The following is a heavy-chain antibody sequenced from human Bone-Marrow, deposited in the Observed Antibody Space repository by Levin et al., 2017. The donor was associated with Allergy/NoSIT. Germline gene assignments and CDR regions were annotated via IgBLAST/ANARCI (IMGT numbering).Heavy chain of an antibody. J-gene: IGHJ4*02. Sequence: LSLTCAASGFTFSSYAMHWVRQAPGKGLEWVAFISYDGSNKYYADSVKGRFTISRDNSKNMLYLQMNSLRVEDTAVYYCAKKEVDSDWGQGTLVTVSS. V-gene: IGHV3-30*18. CDR1: GFTFSSYA. CDR3: AKKEVDSD. CDR2: ISYDGSNK. D-gene: IGHD2-15*01.